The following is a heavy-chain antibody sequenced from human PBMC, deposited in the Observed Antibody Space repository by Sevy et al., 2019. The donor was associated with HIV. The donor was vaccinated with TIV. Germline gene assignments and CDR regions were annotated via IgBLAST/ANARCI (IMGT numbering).Heavy chain of an antibody. V-gene: IGHV3-7*01. CDR2: INRDGSGK. CDR3: VRAIGAAGSY. J-gene: IGHJ4*02. Sequence: GGSLRLSCAASGFTFSDYWMTWVRQSPGKGLEWVANINRDGSGKYYVDSVKGRFTISRDNAKNSVYLQMNSLRAEDTALYYCVRAIGAAGSYWGQGTLVTVSS. D-gene: IGHD6-13*01. CDR1: GFTFSDYW.